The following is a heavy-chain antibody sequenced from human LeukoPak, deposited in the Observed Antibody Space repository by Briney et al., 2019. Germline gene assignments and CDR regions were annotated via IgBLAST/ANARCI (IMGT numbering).Heavy chain of an antibody. D-gene: IGHD2-15*01. Sequence: GGSLRLSCAASGFTFSDYYMSWIRQAPGKGLEWVSAISGSGGSTYYADSVKGRFTISRDNSKNTLYLQMNSLRAEDTAVYYCAKGFVVVAATLDYWGQGTLVTVSS. J-gene: IGHJ4*02. CDR2: ISGSGGST. CDR1: GFTFSDYY. CDR3: AKGFVVVAATLDY. V-gene: IGHV3-23*01.